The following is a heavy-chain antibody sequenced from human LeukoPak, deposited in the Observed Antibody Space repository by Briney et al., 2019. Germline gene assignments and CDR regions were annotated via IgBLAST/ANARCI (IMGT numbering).Heavy chain of an antibody. CDR3: ARNVGSGLDY. Sequence: ASVKVSCKASGYTFTTYYIHWVRQAPGQGLEWMGFINPSGGSTSYAQKLQGRVTMTRDTSKSTVYMDLSSLRSEDTAVYYCARNVGSGLDYWGQGTLVIVSS. J-gene: IGHJ4*02. D-gene: IGHD3-10*01. CDR2: INPSGGST. V-gene: IGHV1-46*03. CDR1: GYTFTTYY.